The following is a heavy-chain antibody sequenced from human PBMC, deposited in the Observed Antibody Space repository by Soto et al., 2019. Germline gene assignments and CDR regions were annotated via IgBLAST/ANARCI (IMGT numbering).Heavy chain of an antibody. D-gene: IGHD2-2*01. CDR2: VNHGGTS. J-gene: IGHJ5*02. Sequence: PSETLSLTCAVHGGSFSGYYWDWIRQPPGKGLEWIGEVNHGGTSNYNPSLKSRAIISVDTSKNQFSLKLSSVTAADTAVYYCARLVVYDTRPDWFDPWGQGTLVT. V-gene: IGHV4-34*01. CDR1: GGSFSGYY. CDR3: ARLVVYDTRPDWFDP.